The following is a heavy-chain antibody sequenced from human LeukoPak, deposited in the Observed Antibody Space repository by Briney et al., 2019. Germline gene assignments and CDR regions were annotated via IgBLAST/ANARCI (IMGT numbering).Heavy chain of an antibody. J-gene: IGHJ4*02. Sequence: SETLSLTCAVSGGSFSGHYWSWIRQSPGEGLEWIGEIDHSGNTNYNPSLKGRLTISVDTSKSQFSLRLSSVTAADTAVYYCARQSFAPFQVGPETPIESWGQGTLVTVSS. CDR3: ARQSFAPFQVGPETPIES. CDR1: GGSFSGHY. V-gene: IGHV4-34*01. D-gene: IGHD1-26*01. CDR2: IDHSGNT.